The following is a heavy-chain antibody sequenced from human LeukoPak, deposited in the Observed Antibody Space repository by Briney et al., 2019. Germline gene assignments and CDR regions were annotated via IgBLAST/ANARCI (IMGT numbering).Heavy chain of an antibody. CDR1: GGSVSDYY. CDR2: IYYTGST. V-gene: IGHV4-59*02. CDR3: AREGNYYYMDV. J-gene: IGHJ6*03. Sequence: PSETLSLTCTVSGGSVSDYYWSWIRQSPGKGLEWIGYIYYTGSTNYNPSLKSRATMSVDTSKNQFSLKLSSVTAADTAVYYCAREGNYYYMDVWGKGTTVTISS.